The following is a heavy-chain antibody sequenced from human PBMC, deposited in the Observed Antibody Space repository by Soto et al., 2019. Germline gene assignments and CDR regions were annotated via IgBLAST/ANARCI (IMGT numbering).Heavy chain of an antibody. CDR3: ARATLAYSSSHYFDF. V-gene: IGHV4-61*01. CDR1: GGSVSSGRSY. Sequence: ATLSRTITVSGGSVSSGRSYWSWIRQPPGKGLEWIGFIYDNRTFNYNPSLKSRVTISVDTSKHQFSLKLSSVTAADTAVYYCARATLAYSSSHYFDFWGQGALVTVSS. J-gene: IGHJ4*02. D-gene: IGHD6-6*01. CDR2: IYDNRTF.